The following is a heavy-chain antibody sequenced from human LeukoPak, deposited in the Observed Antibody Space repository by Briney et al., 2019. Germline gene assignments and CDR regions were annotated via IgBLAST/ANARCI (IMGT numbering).Heavy chain of an antibody. CDR2: INQGGSEK. V-gene: IGHV3-7*01. D-gene: IGHD3-10*01. CDR1: GFTFSNYW. Sequence: SGGSLTLSCAASGFTFSNYWMSWLRQAPGKGLEWVANINQGGSEKYSVDSVKGPFTISRDNAKNSLYLQMNSLRAEDTAVYYCARDTTVYGQPGFWGQGTLVTVSS. CDR3: ARDTTVYGQPGF. J-gene: IGHJ4*02.